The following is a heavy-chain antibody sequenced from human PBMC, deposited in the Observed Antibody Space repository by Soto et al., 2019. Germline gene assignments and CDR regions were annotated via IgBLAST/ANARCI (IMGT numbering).Heavy chain of an antibody. CDR1: GFSITNTW. CDR3: NSYPDFWGGHTPL. J-gene: IGHJ4*02. Sequence: EVQLVESGGGLVQPGGSLRLSCAASGFSITNTWMHWVRQAPGKGLEWVGRVKSKADGGTADYAAPVNGRFTVSRDESKNTQYLQMNSLKMEDTAVYYCNSYPDFWGGHTPLWGQGTLVTVSS. CDR2: VKSKADGGTA. V-gene: IGHV3-15*07. D-gene: IGHD3-3*01.